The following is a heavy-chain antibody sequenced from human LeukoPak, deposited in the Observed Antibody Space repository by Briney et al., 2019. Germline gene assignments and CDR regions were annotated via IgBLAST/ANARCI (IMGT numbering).Heavy chain of an antibody. D-gene: IGHD3-22*01. J-gene: IGHJ5*02. CDR3: ARARLYYYDSSGYPQNWFDP. V-gene: IGHV1-2*02. Sequence: ASVKVSCKASGYTFTGYYMHWVRQAPGQGLEWMGWINPNSGDTNYAQKFQGRVTMTRDTSISTAYMELSRLRSDDTAVYYCARARLYYYDSSGYPQNWFDPWGQGTLVTVSS. CDR2: INPNSGDT. CDR1: GYTFTGYY.